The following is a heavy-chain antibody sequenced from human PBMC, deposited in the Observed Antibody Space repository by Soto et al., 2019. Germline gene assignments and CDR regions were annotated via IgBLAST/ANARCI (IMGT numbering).Heavy chain of an antibody. CDR1: GFTFSSYA. CDR2: ISGSGGST. D-gene: IGHD3-22*01. V-gene: IGHV3-23*01. CDR3: AKVDYYDSSGYLDY. J-gene: IGHJ4*02. Sequence: GGSLRLSCAASGFTFSSYAMSWVRQAPGKGLEWVSAISGSGGSTYYADSVKGRFTISRDNSKNTLYLQMNSLRAEDTAVYYCAKVDYYDSSGYLDYGGQGTLVTVSS.